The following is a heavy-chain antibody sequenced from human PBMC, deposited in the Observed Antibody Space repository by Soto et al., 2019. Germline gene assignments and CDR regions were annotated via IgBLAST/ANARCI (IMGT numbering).Heavy chain of an antibody. CDR3: ARPRRIGYYPAFDS. V-gene: IGHV4-39*01. CDR1: GDSLSSSSYF. CDR2: IDSSGGT. Sequence: SETLSLTCTVSGDSLSSSSYFWGWIRQPPGKGLEWVGSIDSSGGTYYNPSLKSRVTISVDTSNNQFSLKLSSVTAADTAVYYCARPRRIGYYPAFDSWGQGALVTVS. J-gene: IGHJ5*02. D-gene: IGHD3-3*01.